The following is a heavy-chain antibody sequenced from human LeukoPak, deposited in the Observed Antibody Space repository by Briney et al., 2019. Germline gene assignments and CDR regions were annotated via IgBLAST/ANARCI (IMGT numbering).Heavy chain of an antibody. D-gene: IGHD5-12*01. CDR1: GFTLSSNW. J-gene: IGHJ4*02. CDR2: IKQDGSVK. V-gene: IGHV3-7*01. CDR3: ARWGQTSGYYYVDN. Sequence: GGSLRLSCGASGFTLSSNWMTWVRQAPGRGLEWVASIKQDGSVKYYVDSVKGRFTISRDNARNSLSLQMNSLGVEGTAVYFCARWGQTSGYYYVDNWGQGTLVTVSS.